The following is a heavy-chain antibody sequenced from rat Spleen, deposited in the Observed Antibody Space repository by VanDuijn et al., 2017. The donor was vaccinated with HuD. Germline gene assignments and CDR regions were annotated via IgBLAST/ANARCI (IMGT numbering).Heavy chain of an antibody. V-gene: IGHV5-19*01. D-gene: IGHD1-6*01. Sequence: EVQLVESGGGLVQPGRSLKLSCAASGFTFNNYGMHWIRQAPTKGLEWVTSISPTGGSTFYRDSVKGRFTVSRDIAKNTLSLQMDSLRSEDTATYYCARRHYGYTDYFDSWGQGVMVTVSS. CDR1: GFTFNNYG. CDR3: ARRHYGYTDYFDS. CDR2: ISPTGGST. J-gene: IGHJ2*01.